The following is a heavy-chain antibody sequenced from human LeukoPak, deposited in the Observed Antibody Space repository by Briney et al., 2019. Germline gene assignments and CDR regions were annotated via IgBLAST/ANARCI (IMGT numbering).Heavy chain of an antibody. V-gene: IGHV4-4*09. CDR1: GGSISSYY. CDR2: IYTSGST. J-gene: IGHJ6*03. Sequence: SETLSLTCTVSGGSISSYYWSWIRQPPGKGLEWIGYIYTSGSTNYNPSLKSRVTISVDTSKNQFSLKLSSVTAADTAVYYCARHIAARPPNYYYYYMDVWGKGTTVTVSS. CDR3: ARHIAARPPNYYYYYMDV. D-gene: IGHD6-6*01.